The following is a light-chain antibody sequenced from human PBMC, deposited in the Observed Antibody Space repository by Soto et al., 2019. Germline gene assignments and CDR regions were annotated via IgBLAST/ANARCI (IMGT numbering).Light chain of an antibody. J-gene: IGKJ1*01. Sequence: EVVLTQSPATLSVSPVERATLSCGASQSVSSNLAWYQQKPGQAPRLLIYGPSTRATGIPARFSGSGSGTEFTLTISNLQSEDFAVYYCQQYYKWPPSTFGQGTKVDIK. CDR3: QQYYKWPPST. CDR1: QSVSSN. V-gene: IGKV3-15*01. CDR2: GPS.